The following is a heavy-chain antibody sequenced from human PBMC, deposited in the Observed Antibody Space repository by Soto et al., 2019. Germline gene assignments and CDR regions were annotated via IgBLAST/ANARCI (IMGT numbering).Heavy chain of an antibody. V-gene: IGHV4-59*01. CDR1: GGSISSYY. Sequence: SEPLSLTCTVSGGSISSYYWSWIRQPPGKGLEWIGYIYYSGSINYNPSLKSRVTTSVDTSKNQFSLKLSSGTAADTAVYYCARALFEGSAVDPSHNAFEIWGQGTMLTV. CDR2: IYYSGSI. CDR3: ARALFEGSAVDPSHNAFEI. J-gene: IGHJ3*02. D-gene: IGHD6-19*01.